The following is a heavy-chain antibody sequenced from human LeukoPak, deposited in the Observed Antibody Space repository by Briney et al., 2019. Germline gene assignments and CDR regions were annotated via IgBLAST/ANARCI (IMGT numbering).Heavy chain of an antibody. V-gene: IGHV3-21*01. CDR3: ARDHTGQWLAIDY. CDR2: ISSSTSYI. J-gene: IGHJ4*02. D-gene: IGHD6-19*01. CDR1: GFTFSSYS. Sequence: PGGSLRLSCAASGFTFSSYSMNWIRQAPGKGLEWVSSISSSTSYIYYADSVKGRFTISKDNAKNSLYLQMNSLRAEDTAVYYCARDHTGQWLAIDYWGQGTLVTVSS.